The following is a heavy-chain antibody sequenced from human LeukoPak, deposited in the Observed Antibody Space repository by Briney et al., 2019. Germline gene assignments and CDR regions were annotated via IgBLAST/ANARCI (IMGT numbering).Heavy chain of an antibody. CDR2: INPNSGGT. D-gene: IGHD3-10*01. CDR3: ARDRITMVRGVQLNWFDP. V-gene: IGHV1-2*02. J-gene: IGHJ5*02. CDR1: GYTFTGYY. Sequence: GASVKVSCKASGYTFTGYYMHWVRQAPGQGLEWMGWINPNSGGTNYAQKFQGRVTMTRDTSISTAYMELSRLRSDDTAVYYCARDRITMVRGVQLNWFDPWGQGTLVTVSS.